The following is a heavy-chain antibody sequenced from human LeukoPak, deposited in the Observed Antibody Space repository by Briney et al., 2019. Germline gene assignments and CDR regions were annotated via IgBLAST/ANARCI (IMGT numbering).Heavy chain of an antibody. CDR2: IIPILGIA. V-gene: IGHV1-69*04. D-gene: IGHD3-22*01. J-gene: IGHJ3*02. CDR3: ARGYYYDSSGYLGTYAFDI. CDR1: GGTFSSYA. Sequence: VKVSCKASGGTFSSYAISWVRQAPGQGLEWMGRIIPILGIANYAQKFQGRVTITADKSTSTAYMELSSLRSEDTAVYYCARGYYYDSSGYLGTYAFDIWGQGTMVTVSS.